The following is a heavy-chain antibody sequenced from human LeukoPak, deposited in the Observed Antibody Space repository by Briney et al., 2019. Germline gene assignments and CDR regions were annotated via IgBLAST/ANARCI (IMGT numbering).Heavy chain of an antibody. Sequence: PGGSLRLSCAASGFTFSDYYMRWIRQAPGKGLEWVSYISSSSSYTNYADSVKGRFTISRDNAKNSLYLQMNSLRAEDTAVYYCARDLGEVYYFDYWGQGTLVTVSS. CDR2: ISSSSSYT. D-gene: IGHD2-8*01. CDR1: GFTFSDYY. J-gene: IGHJ4*02. V-gene: IGHV3-11*06. CDR3: ARDLGEVYYFDY.